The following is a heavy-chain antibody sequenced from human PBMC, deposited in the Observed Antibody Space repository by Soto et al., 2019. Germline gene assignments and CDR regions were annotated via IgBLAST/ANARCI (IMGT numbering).Heavy chain of an antibody. CDR2: INQDGSEK. V-gene: IGHV3-7*04. J-gene: IGHJ4*02. Sequence: EVHLVESGGGLVQTGGSLRLSCAIFESTVSRDWMNWVRQAPGKGLEWVAHINQDGSEKYYVDSVKGRFTISRDNAKTSLYLQMNSLRPAATAMYYCSGGVGDAFWGQGTLVTVSS. CDR3: SGGVGDAF. CDR1: ESTVSRDW. D-gene: IGHD1-26*01.